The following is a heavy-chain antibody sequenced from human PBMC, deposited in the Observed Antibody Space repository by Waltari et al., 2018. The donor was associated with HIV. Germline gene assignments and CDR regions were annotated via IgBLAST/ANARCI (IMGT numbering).Heavy chain of an antibody. CDR2: ISNDGSNT. J-gene: IGHJ4*02. Sequence: QVQLVESGGGVVQPGRSLRLSCAASGFTFSSYDMHWVRQAPGKGLECVSFISNDGSNTYYADSVKGRFTISRDNSKSTLYLQMNSLRAEDTAIYYCARDDCSSTSCLFDYWGQGTLVTVSS. D-gene: IGHD2-2*01. CDR1: GFTFSSYD. V-gene: IGHV3-30-3*01. CDR3: ARDDCSSTSCLFDY.